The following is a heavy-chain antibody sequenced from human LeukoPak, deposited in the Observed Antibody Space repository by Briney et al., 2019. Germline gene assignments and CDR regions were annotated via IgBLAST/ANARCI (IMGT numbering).Heavy chain of an antibody. CDR3: ARGWLRLRGLGY. CDR2: MNPNSGNT. D-gene: IGHD5-12*01. J-gene: IGHJ4*02. V-gene: IGHV1-8*02. Sequence: ASVKVSCKASGYTFTSYGISWVRQATGQGLEWMGWMNPNSGNTGYAQKFQGRVTMTRNTSISTAYMELSSLRSEDTAVYYCARGWLRLRGLGYWGQGTLVTVSS. CDR1: GYTFTSYG.